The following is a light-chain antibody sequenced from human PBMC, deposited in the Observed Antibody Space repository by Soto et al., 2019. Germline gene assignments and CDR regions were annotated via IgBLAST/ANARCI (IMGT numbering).Light chain of an antibody. J-gene: IGKJ5*01. V-gene: IGKV3D-20*02. CDR3: LHRMNGPLT. CDR2: GAS. CDR1: QSVSSSY. Sequence: EIVLTQSPGPLSLSPGERATLSCRASQSVSSSYLAWYQQKPGQAPRLLIYGASSRATGIPDRFSGSGSETECTLTISSLEPEDLGVYYCLHRMNGPLTFGQGTRLEIK.